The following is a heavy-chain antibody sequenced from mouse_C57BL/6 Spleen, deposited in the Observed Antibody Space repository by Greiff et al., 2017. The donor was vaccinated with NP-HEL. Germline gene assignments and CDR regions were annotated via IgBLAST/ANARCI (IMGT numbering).Heavy chain of an antibody. CDR3: ARGLITTVVARELLYAMDY. J-gene: IGHJ4*01. D-gene: IGHD1-1*01. CDR2: IYPGGGYT. CDR1: GYTFTNYW. Sequence: QVQLQQSGAELVRPGTSVKMSCKASGYTFTNYWIGWAKQRPGHGLEWIGDIYPGGGYTNYNEKFKGKATLTADKSSSTAYMQFSSLTSEDSAIYYCARGLITTVVARELLYAMDYWGQGTSVTVSS. V-gene: IGHV1-63*01.